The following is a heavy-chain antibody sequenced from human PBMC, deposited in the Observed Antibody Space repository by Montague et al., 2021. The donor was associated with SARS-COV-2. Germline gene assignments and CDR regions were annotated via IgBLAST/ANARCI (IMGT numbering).Heavy chain of an antibody. CDR1: GGSINDHY. CDR2: ISSNGKT. CDR3: ARLGYSDSAGYHWHLDL. D-gene: IGHD3-9*01. Sequence: SETLSLTCTVSGGSINDHYRSWIRQSPGKGLEWIGYISSNGKTNYNPSLKSRVTLPADASRNEFSLKLDSVTAADTAVYFCARLGYSDSAGYHWHLDLWGRGILVTVSS. V-gene: IGHV4-4*09. J-gene: IGHJ2*01.